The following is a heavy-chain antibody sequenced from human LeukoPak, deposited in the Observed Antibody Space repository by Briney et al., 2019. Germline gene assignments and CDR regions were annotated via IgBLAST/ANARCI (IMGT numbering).Heavy chain of an antibody. J-gene: IGHJ5*02. Sequence: GGSLRLSCAASGFTFSTYVMHWVSQAPGKGLEWVSEISGSGVSTDYADSVKGRFTISRDNSKNTLYLQMNSLRAEDTAVYYCAKDLASGRGFDPWGQGTLVTVSS. CDR2: ISGSGVST. V-gene: IGHV3-23*01. CDR3: AKDLASGRGFDP. D-gene: IGHD3-3*01. CDR1: GFTFSTYV.